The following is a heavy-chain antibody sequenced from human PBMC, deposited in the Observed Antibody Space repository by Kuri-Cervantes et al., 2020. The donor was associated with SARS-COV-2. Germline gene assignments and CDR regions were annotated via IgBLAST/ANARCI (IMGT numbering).Heavy chain of an antibody. CDR3: ARRQGYGAPNPFDY. D-gene: IGHD4-17*01. Sequence: ASVKVSCKASGYTFTSYAMHWVRQAPGQRLEWMGWINAGNGNTKYSQKFQGRVTITRDTSASTAYMELSSLRSEDTAVYYCARRQGYGAPNPFDYWGQGTLVTVSS. CDR1: GYTFTSYA. V-gene: IGHV1-3*01. J-gene: IGHJ4*02. CDR2: INAGNGNT.